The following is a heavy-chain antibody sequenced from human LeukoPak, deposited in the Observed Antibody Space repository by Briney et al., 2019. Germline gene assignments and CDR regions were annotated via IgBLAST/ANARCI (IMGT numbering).Heavy chain of an antibody. CDR1: GFTFTSSA. D-gene: IGHD3-10*01. CDR2: IVVGSGNT. J-gene: IGHJ5*02. V-gene: IGHV1-58*02. CDR3: ARGRGRMVRGVIPRVTWFDP. Sequence: ASVKVSCEASGFTFTSSAMQWVRQARGQRLEWIGWIVVGSGNTNYAQKFQERVTITRDMSTSTAYMELSSLRSEDTAVYYCARGRGRMVRGVIPRVTWFDPWGQGTLVTVSS.